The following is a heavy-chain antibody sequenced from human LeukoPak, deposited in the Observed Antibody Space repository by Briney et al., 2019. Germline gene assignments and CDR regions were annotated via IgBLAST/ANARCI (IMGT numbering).Heavy chain of an antibody. CDR1: GLTFIDAY. D-gene: IGHD3-16*01. Sequence: GGSLRLSCAVSGLTFIDAYMTWVRQAPGRALEWVGLIKSTPDGGTTHYAAPVRGRFTVSRDDSKHTLFLQMNSLKTEDTAVYYCTTSSWGNPVSWGQGTLVTVSS. V-gene: IGHV3-15*01. CDR2: IKSTPDGGTT. CDR3: TTSSWGNPVS. J-gene: IGHJ5*02.